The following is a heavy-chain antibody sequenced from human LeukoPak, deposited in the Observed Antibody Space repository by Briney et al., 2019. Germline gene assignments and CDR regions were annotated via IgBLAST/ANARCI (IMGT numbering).Heavy chain of an antibody. CDR1: GYTFTGYY. Sequence: ASVKVSCKASGYTFTGYYMHWVRQAPGQGLEWTGWINPNSGGTNYAQKFQGRVTMTRDTSISTAYMELSRLRSDDTAVYYCAAIEDSSSWYYFDYWGQGTLVTVSS. J-gene: IGHJ4*02. CDR3: AAIEDSSSWYYFDY. D-gene: IGHD6-13*01. V-gene: IGHV1-2*02. CDR2: INPNSGGT.